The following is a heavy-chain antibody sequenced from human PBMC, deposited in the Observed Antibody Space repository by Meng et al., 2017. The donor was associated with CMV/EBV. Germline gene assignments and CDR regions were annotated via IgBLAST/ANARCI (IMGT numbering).Heavy chain of an antibody. CDR1: GGSISSYY. CDR3: ARVLRWNGVIDY. V-gene: IGHV4-4*07. CDR2: IYTSGST. Sequence: QVQLQESGPGLVNPSDPRSLTAPVSGGSISSYYWSWIRQPAGKGLEWIGRIYTSGSTNYNPSLKSRVTMSVDTSKNQFSLKLSSVTAADTAVYYCARVLRWNGVIDYWGQGTLVTVSS. J-gene: IGHJ4*02. D-gene: IGHD4-23*01.